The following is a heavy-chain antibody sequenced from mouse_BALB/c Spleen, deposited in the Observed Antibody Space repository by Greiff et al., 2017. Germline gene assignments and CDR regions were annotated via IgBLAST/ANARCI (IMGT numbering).Heavy chain of an antibody. Sequence: VKLQESGAELMKPGTSVKMSCKASGYTFTSYWMHWVKQRPGQGLEWIGDIYPGSDSTNYNEKFKSKATLTVDTSSSTAYMQLSSLTSEDSAVYYCARGGYYYGSSHFDYWGQGTTLTVSS. D-gene: IGHD1-1*01. V-gene: IGHV1-55*01. CDR2: IYPGSDST. CDR3: ARGGYYYGSSHFDY. J-gene: IGHJ2*01. CDR1: GYTFTSYW.